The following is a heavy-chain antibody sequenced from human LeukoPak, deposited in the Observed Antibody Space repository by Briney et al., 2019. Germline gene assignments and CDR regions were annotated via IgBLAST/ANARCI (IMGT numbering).Heavy chain of an antibody. Sequence: SETLSLTCDVSGVSISSSSYYWSWIRQPPGKGLEWIGYIYYSGSTNYNPSLKSRVTMSVDTSKNQFSLKLTSVTAADTAVYYCARLRPVAGYDAFDIWGQGTMVTVSS. V-gene: IGHV4-61*05. D-gene: IGHD6-19*01. CDR1: GVSISSSSYY. J-gene: IGHJ3*02. CDR3: ARLRPVAGYDAFDI. CDR2: IYYSGST.